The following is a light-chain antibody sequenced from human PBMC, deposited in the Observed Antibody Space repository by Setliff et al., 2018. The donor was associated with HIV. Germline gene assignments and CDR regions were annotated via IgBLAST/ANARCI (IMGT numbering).Light chain of an antibody. CDR1: STDIGGYNY. Sequence: QSVLTQPASVSGSPRQSITISCTGTSTDIGGYNYVSWYQQHPGKAPKLLIYEVSNRPSGVSDRFSGSKSGNTASLTISGLQPEDEADYYCSSYAITNTLLFGTGTKGTVL. CDR2: EVS. J-gene: IGLJ1*01. V-gene: IGLV2-14*01. CDR3: SSYAITNTLL.